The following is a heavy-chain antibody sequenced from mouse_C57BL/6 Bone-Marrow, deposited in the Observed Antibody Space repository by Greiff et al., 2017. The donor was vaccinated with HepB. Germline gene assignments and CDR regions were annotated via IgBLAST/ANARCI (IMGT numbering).Heavy chain of an antibody. CDR3: ARGRVDY. CDR2: INPSTGGT. CDR1: GYSFTGYY. J-gene: IGHJ4*01. Sequence: EVQLQQSGPELVKPGASVKISCKASGYSFTGYYMNWVKQSPEKSLEWIGEINPSTGGTTYNQKFKAKATLTVDKSSSTAYMQLKSLTSADSAVYYCARGRVDYWGQGTSVTVSS. V-gene: IGHV1-42*01.